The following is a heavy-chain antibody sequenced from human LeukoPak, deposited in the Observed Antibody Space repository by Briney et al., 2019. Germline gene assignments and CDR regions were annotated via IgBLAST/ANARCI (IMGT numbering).Heavy chain of an antibody. J-gene: IGHJ4*02. Sequence: SETLSLTCTVSGGSISSSSYYWGWIRQPPGKGLEWIVSIYYSGSTYHNPSLKSRVTISVDTSKNQFSLKLSSVTAADTAVYYCARGDYGSGSYFHPFDYWGQGTLVTVSS. V-gene: IGHV4-39*01. D-gene: IGHD3-10*01. CDR3: ARGDYGSGSYFHPFDY. CDR1: GGSISSSSYY. CDR2: IYYSGST.